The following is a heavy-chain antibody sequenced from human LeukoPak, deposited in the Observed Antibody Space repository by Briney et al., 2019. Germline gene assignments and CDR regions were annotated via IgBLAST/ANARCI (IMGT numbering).Heavy chain of an antibody. J-gene: IGHJ4*02. CDR3: ARGVRWLQLSYFDY. CDR2: IYYSGST. V-gene: IGHV4-31*03. Sequence: SETLSLTCTVSGGSTSSGVYYWSWIRQHPGKGLEWIGYIYYSGSTYYNPSLKSRVTISVDTSKNQFSLKLSSVTAADTAVYYCARGVRWLQLSYFDYWGQGTLVTVSS. CDR1: GGSTSSGVYY. D-gene: IGHD5-24*01.